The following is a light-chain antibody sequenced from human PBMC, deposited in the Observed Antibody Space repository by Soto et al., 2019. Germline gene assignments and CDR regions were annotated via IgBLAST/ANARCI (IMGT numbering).Light chain of an antibody. CDR3: QQYNNWPPYT. J-gene: IGKJ2*01. CDR2: GAS. Sequence: EIVMTQSPATLSVSPGDRATLSCRASQSVSSDLAWYQQKPGQAPRLLIYGASTRATGIPTRFSGSGSGTEFTLTISSLQSEDFAVYYCQQYNNWPPYTFGQGT. V-gene: IGKV3-15*01. CDR1: QSVSSD.